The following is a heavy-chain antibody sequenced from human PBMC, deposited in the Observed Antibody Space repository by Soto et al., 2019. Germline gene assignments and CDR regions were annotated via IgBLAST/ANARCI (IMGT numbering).Heavy chain of an antibody. J-gene: IGHJ3*02. Sequence: QVQLVESGGGVVQPGRSLRLSCAASGFTFSSYGMHWVRQAPGKGLEWVAVIWYDGSNKYYAGSVKGRFTISRDNSKNTLYLQMNSLRAEDTAVYYCARSGYDAFEIWGQGTMVTVSS. D-gene: IGHD5-12*01. CDR3: ARSGYDAFEI. CDR1: GFTFSSYG. V-gene: IGHV3-33*01. CDR2: IWYDGSNK.